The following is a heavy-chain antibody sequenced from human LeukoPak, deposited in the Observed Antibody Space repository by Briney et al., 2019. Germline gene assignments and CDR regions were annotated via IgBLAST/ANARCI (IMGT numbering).Heavy chain of an antibody. J-gene: IGHJ6*03. CDR2: IYHSGST. V-gene: IGHV4-59*12. CDR1: GGSISSYY. Sequence: SETLSLTCTVSGGSISSYYWSWIRQPPGKGLEWIGEIYHSGSTNYNPSLKSRVTISVDTSKNQFSLKLSSVTAADTAVYYCAREALTYGSGHIKLGDYYYYYMDVWGKGTTVTISS. CDR3: AREALTYGSGHIKLGDYYYYYMDV. D-gene: IGHD3-10*01.